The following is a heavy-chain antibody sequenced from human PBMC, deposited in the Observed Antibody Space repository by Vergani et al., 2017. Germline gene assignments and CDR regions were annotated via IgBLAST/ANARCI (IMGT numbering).Heavy chain of an antibody. J-gene: IGHJ4*02. CDR3: VPPPEYSGSSAPVVIDY. Sequence: QVQLVESGGGVVQPGRSLRLSCAASGFTFSNYAMLWVRQAPGKGLEWVAIISYDGSSKYYADSVKGRFTISRDNSKNRLYLQMNSLRAEDTAVYYCVPPPEYSGSSAPVVIDYWGQGTLVTVSS. D-gene: IGHD6-6*01. CDR2: ISYDGSSK. CDR1: GFTFSNYA. V-gene: IGHV3-30-3*01.